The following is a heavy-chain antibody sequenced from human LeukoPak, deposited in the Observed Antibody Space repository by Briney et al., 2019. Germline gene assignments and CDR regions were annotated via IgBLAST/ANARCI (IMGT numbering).Heavy chain of an antibody. Sequence: GGSLRLSCAASGFTFNSFWMNWVRQAPGKRLEWVASIEQDGSEKYYVDFVKGRFTISRDNAKNSLYLQMNSLRAEDTAFYYCARDFCSSEACPFRDDAFDIWGQGTKVTVSS. CDR2: IEQDGSEK. CDR3: ARDFCSSEACPFRDDAFDI. J-gene: IGHJ3*02. CDR1: GFTFNSFW. D-gene: IGHD2-2*01. V-gene: IGHV3-7*03.